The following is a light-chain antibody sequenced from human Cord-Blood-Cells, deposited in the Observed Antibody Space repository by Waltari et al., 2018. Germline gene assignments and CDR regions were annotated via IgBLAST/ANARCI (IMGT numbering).Light chain of an antibody. CDR1: QSISSY. CDR2: AAS. Sequence: DIQMTQSPSSMSASVGDRVTMTCRASQSISSYLNWYQQKPGKAPKLLIYAASSLQSGVPTRFSCSGSGTDFTLTISSLQPEDCATYYCQQSYSTPRTFGQGTKVEIK. J-gene: IGKJ1*01. CDR3: QQSYSTPRT. V-gene: IGKV1-39*01.